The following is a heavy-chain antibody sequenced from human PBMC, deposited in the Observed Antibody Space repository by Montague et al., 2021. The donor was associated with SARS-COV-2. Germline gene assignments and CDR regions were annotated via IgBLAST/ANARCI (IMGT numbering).Heavy chain of an antibody. CDR3: ARDGSLRFEILIGPRHYYYGMDV. J-gene: IGHJ6*02. CDR1: GGSISNYY. CDR2: IYASGNT. Sequence: SETLSLTCTVSGGSISNYYWSWIRQPAGKGLEWIGRIYASGNTNYNPSLKSRVTMSVDTSKDQFSLELSSVTAADTAVYYCARDGSLRFEILIGPRHYYYGMDVWGQGTTVTVSS. D-gene: IGHD3-9*01. V-gene: IGHV4-4*07.